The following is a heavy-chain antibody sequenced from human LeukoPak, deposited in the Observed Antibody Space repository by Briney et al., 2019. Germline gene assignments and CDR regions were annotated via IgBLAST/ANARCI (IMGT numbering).Heavy chain of an antibody. CDR2: IRYDGSNK. D-gene: IGHD3-3*01. CDR1: GFTFSGSG. CDR3: ARDYDFWSGYYSPTRGYFGY. J-gene: IGHJ4*02. Sequence: PGASLRLSCAASGFTFSGSGMHWVRQAPGKGLEWVTFIRYDGSNKYYTDSVKGRFTISRDNSKNTLYLQMDSLRAEDTAVYYCARDYDFWSGYYSPTRGYFGYWGQGTLVTVSS. V-gene: IGHV3-30*02.